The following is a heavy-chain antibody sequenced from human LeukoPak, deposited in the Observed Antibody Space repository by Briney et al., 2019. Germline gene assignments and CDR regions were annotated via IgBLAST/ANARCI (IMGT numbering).Heavy chain of an antibody. V-gene: IGHV3-21*06. CDR1: GFTFTTYA. CDR2: MSSGSRYI. Sequence: GGSLRLSCTASGFTFTTYAMTWVRQAPGKGLEWISSMSSGSRYIYYADSVRGRFTISRDNTRNSLYLAMNNLRAEDTAIYSCARDRPTGASRIFVVQWGQGTPVTVSS. J-gene: IGHJ4*02. D-gene: IGHD2-15*01. CDR3: ARDRPTGASRIFVVQ.